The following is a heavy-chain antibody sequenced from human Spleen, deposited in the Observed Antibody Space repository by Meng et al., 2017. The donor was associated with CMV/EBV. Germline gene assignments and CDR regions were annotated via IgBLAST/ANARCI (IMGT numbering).Heavy chain of an antibody. CDR1: GFIFSNAR. Sequence: LSLTCAASGFIFSNARMNWVRQAPGKGLEWVGLIKRKADGETTDYAAPVKGRFTISRDDSKNTLYLQMNSLKTEDTAVYYCLDTAFSKSWDYWGQGTLVTVSS. CDR3: LDTAFSKSWDY. J-gene: IGHJ4*02. D-gene: IGHD5-18*01. CDR2: IKRKADGETT. V-gene: IGHV3-15*01.